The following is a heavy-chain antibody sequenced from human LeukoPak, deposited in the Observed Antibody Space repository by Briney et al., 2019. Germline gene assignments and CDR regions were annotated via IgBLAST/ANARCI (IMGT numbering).Heavy chain of an antibody. CDR3: AREMGAATTYFDY. V-gene: IGHV3-53*01. J-gene: IGHJ4*02. D-gene: IGHD1-1*01. Sequence: PGGSLRLSCAASGFTVSSNYMSWLRQAPGKGLEWVSVLYSGGKTYYADSAKGRFTISRDSSTNTLYLQMESLRAEDTAVYYCAREMGAATTYFDYWGQGTLVIVSS. CDR1: GFTVSSNY. CDR2: LYSGGKT.